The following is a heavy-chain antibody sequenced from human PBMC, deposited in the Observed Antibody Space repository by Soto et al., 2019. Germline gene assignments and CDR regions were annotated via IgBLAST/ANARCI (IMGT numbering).Heavy chain of an antibody. J-gene: IGHJ6*03. CDR1: GGSFSGYY. V-gene: IGHV4-34*01. D-gene: IGHD2-2*01. Sequence: SETLSLTCAVYGGSFSGYYWSWIRQPPGKGLEWIGEINHSGSTNYNPSLKSRVTISVDTSKNQFSLKLSSVTAADTAVYYCARGLRGYCSSTSCDYYYYMDVWGKGTKVTVSS. CDR3: ARGLRGYCSSTSCDYYYYMDV. CDR2: INHSGST.